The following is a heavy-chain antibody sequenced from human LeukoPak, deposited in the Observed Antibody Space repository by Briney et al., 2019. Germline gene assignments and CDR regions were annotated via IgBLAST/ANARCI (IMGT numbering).Heavy chain of an antibody. V-gene: IGHV3-23*01. Sequence: GGSLRLSCAASGFTFSSYAMSWVHQAPGKGLEWVSAVSGSGGSTYYADSVKGRFTISRDNSKNTPYLQMNSLRAEDTAVYYCAKDRLYASGSSYFDYWGQGTLVTVSS. J-gene: IGHJ4*02. CDR3: AKDRLYASGSSYFDY. CDR2: VSGSGGST. D-gene: IGHD3-10*01. CDR1: GFTFSSYA.